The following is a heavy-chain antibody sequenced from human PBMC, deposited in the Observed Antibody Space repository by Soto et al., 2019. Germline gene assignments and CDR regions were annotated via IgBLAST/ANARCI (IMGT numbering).Heavy chain of an antibody. CDR3: ARERTMIVVENWFDP. Sequence: ASVKVSCKASGYTFTGYYMHWVRQAPGQGLEWMGWINPNSGGTNYAQKFQGRVTMTRDTSISTAYMELSRLRSDDTAVYYCARERTMIVVENWFDPWGQGTLVTVSP. CDR1: GYTFTGYY. CDR2: INPNSGGT. D-gene: IGHD3-22*01. V-gene: IGHV1-2*02. J-gene: IGHJ5*02.